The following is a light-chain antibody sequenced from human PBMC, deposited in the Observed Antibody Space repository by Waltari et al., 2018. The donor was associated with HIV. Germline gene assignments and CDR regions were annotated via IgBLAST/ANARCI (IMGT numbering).Light chain of an antibody. Sequence: SYELTQPPSVSVSPGQTARLICSGNASPQQHAFWYQQKPGKAPVLVIYKDTERPSGIPERFSGSNSGTIVTLTISGVQAEDEADYYCQSADSSGTWVFGGGTKLTVL. CDR1: ASPQQH. J-gene: IGLJ3*02. CDR3: QSADSSGTWV. V-gene: IGLV3-25*03. CDR2: KDT.